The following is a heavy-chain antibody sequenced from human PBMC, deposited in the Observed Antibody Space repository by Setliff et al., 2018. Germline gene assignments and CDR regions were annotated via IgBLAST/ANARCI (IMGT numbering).Heavy chain of an antibody. Sequence: PSETLSLTCNVSGGSVSSTSHYWGWIRQPPGKGMEWIGGVYYSGYTYYNPSLQSRVTISVDMSKNQFSPKLTSVTAADTAVYYCARVDFTMIQGVLGLWGQGTLGTV. V-gene: IGHV4-39*07. D-gene: IGHD3-10*01. J-gene: IGHJ1*01. CDR2: VYYSGYT. CDR1: GGSVSSTSHY. CDR3: ARVDFTMIQGVLGL.